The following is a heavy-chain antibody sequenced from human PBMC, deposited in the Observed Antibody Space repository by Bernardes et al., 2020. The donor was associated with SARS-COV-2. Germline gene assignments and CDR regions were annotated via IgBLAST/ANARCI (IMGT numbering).Heavy chain of an antibody. CDR2: ISGGGMYI. CDR3: ARDVGGTEWRFGFDV. V-gene: IGHV3-21*01. J-gene: IGHJ3*01. CDR1: GFTSRNYI. D-gene: IGHD3-3*01. Sequence: GCPRHSCAASGFTSRNYIFSWFRQAPGKRLERISSISGGGMYIYYGDSVRGRFTTSRDNTRTSVFLQMESLRAEDTAVYYCARDVGGTEWRFGFDVWGPETMGHVSS.